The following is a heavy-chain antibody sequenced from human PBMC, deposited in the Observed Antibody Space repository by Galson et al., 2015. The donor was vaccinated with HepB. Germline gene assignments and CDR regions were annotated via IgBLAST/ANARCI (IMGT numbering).Heavy chain of an antibody. V-gene: IGHV5-10-1*01. CDR3: ARRYCSSGSCSGDHYYYYGMDV. CDR1: GYSFTTYW. CDR2: IDPSDSYT. Sequence: QSGAEVKKPGEALRISCKGSGYSFTTYWITWVRQMPGEGLEWMGRIDPSDSYTNYSPSFEGHVTISVDRSSSTAYLQWTSLRASDSGIYYCARRYCSSGSCSGDHYYYYGMDVWGQGTPVTVTS. D-gene: IGHD2-15*01. J-gene: IGHJ6*02.